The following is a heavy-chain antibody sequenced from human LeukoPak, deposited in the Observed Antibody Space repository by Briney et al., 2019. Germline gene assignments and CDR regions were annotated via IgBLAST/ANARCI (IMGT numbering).Heavy chain of an antibody. V-gene: IGHV3-30-3*01. CDR2: ISYDGSNK. CDR1: GFTFSSYA. J-gene: IGHJ4*02. Sequence: ETGGSLRLSCAASGFTFSSYAMHWVRQAPGKGLEWVAVISYDGSNKYYADSVKGRFTISRDNSKNTLYLQMNSLRAEDTSVYYCAKDLGDSGPTPDSDYWGQGTLVTVSS. D-gene: IGHD1-26*01. CDR3: AKDLGDSGPTPDSDY.